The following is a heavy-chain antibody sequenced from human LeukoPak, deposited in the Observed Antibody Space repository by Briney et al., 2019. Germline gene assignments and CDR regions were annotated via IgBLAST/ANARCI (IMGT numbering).Heavy chain of an antibody. V-gene: IGHV4-59*01. J-gene: IGHJ4*02. CDR2: IYYSGST. D-gene: IGHD3-22*01. CDR1: GGSISTYY. Sequence: PSETLSLTCTVSGGSISTYYWSWIRQPPGKELEWIGYIYYSGSTSYNPSLKSRVTISVDTSENQFSLNLNSVTAADTAVYYCARSYYYASSGYYGPFDYWGQGTLVTVSS. CDR3: ARSYYYASSGYYGPFDY.